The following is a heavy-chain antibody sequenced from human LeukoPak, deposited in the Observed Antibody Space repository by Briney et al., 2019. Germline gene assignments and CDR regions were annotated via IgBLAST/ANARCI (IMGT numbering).Heavy chain of an antibody. V-gene: IGHV4-30-2*01. D-gene: IGHD2-15*01. J-gene: IGHJ4*02. Sequence: SETLSPTCAVSGGSISSGGYSWSWIRQPPGKGLEWIGYIYHSGSTYYNPSLKSRVTISVDRSKNQFSLKLSSVTAADTAVYYCARGRGYCSGGSCYVDYWAQGTLVTVSS. CDR1: GGSISSGGYS. CDR3: ARGRGYCSGGSCYVDY. CDR2: IYHSGST.